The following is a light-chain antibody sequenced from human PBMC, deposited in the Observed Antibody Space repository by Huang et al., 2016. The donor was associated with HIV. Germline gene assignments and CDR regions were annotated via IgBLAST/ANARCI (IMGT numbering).Light chain of an antibody. V-gene: IGKV3-15*01. CDR1: QSVSTN. J-gene: IGKJ4*01. CDR3: QQYNNWFLT. CDR2: GAS. Sequence: EVVMTQSPATLSVSPRERVTLSRRASQSVSTNLAWYQKRPGQTPRLLIYGASTRAPGVPARFGGSGSGTDFTLTISSLQSEDFGIYYCQQYNNWFLTFGGGTRV.